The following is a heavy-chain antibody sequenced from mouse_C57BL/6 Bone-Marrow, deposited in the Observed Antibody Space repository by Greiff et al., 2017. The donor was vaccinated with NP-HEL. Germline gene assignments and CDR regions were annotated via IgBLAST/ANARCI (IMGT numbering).Heavy chain of an antibody. J-gene: IGHJ3*01. Sequence: EVHLVESGGGLVKPGGSLKLSCAASGFTFSDYGMHWVRQAPEKGLEWVAYISSGSSTIYYADTVKGRFTISRDNAKNTLFLKMTSLRSEDTAMYYCARPNWAWFAYWGQGTLVTVSA. CDR1: GFTFSDYG. CDR3: ARPNWAWFAY. D-gene: IGHD4-1*02. CDR2: ISSGSSTI. V-gene: IGHV5-17*01.